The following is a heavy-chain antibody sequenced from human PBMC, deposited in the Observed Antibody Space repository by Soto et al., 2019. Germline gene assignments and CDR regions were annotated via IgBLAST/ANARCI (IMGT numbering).Heavy chain of an antibody. Sequence: PSETLSLTCTVSGGSISSYYWSWIRQPPGKGLEWIGYIYYSGSTNYNPSLKSRVTISVDTSKNQFSLKLSSVTAADTAVYYCARDTVVSYPPDAFDIWGQGTMVTVSS. CDR1: GGSISSYY. J-gene: IGHJ3*02. CDR3: ARDTVVSYPPDAFDI. D-gene: IGHD1-26*01. V-gene: IGHV4-59*01. CDR2: IYYSGST.